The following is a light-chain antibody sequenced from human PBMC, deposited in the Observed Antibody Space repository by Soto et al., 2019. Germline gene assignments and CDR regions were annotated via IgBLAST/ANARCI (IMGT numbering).Light chain of an antibody. CDR3: TTYTTSNTRQIV. J-gene: IGLJ1*01. Sequence: QSVLTQPASVSGSPRQSITISCTGTSSDVGGYNYVSWYQQHPGKAPKFMIYDVSNRPSGVSTRFSGSKSGNTASLTISGLQAEDEADYYCTTYTTSNTRQIVFGTGTKVTVL. CDR2: DVS. V-gene: IGLV2-14*01. CDR1: SSDVGGYNY.